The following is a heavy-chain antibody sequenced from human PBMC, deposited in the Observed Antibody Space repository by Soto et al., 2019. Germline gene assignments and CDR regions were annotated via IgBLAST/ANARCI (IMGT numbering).Heavy chain of an antibody. CDR1: GTSISSYY. J-gene: IGHJ4*02. V-gene: IGHV4-59*01. CDR2: IHYSGTT. CDR3: ARYNSYAIDY. Sequence: SETLSLTCTVSGTSISSYYWSWIRQPPGKGLEWIANIHYSGTTNYNPSLASRVTLSVDTSKNQFSLKMASVTAADRAMYFCARYNSYAIDYWGRGTVGTAPQ. D-gene: IGHD2-8*01.